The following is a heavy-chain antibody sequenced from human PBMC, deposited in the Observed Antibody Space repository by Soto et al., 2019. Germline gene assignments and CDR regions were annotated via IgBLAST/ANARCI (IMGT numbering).Heavy chain of an antibody. J-gene: IGHJ3*02. D-gene: IGHD3-22*01. CDR3: TSLRPDSSTI. Sequence: GGSLRLSCAASGFTFSGSAMHWVRQASGKGLEWVGRIRSKANSYATAYAASVKGRFTISRDDSKNTAYLQMNSLKTEDTAVYYCTSLRPDSSTIWGQGTMVTVSS. CDR1: GFTFSGSA. V-gene: IGHV3-73*01. CDR2: IRSKANSYAT.